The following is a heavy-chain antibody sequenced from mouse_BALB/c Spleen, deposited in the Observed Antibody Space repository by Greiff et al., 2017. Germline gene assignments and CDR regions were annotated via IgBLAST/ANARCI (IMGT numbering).Heavy chain of an antibody. CDR3: ARVRLVYYAMDY. V-gene: IGHV1-69*01. CDR1: GYTFTDYW. CDR2: IDTSDSYT. Sequence: VQLQQPGAELVMPGASVKMSCKASGYTFTDYWMHWVKQRPGQGLEWIGAIDTSDSYTSYNQKFKGKATLTVDESSSTAYMQLSSLTSEDSAVYYCARVRLVYYAMDYWGQGTSVTDSS. D-gene: IGHD1-2*01. J-gene: IGHJ4*01.